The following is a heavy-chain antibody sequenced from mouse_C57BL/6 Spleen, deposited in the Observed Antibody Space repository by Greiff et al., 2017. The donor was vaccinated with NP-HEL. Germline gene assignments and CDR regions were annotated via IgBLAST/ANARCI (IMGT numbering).Heavy chain of an antibody. J-gene: IGHJ2*01. CDR2: ISNGGGST. CDR1: GFTFSDYY. Sequence: EVQGVESGGGLVQPGGSLKLSCAASGFTFSDYYMYWVRQTPEKRLEWVAYISNGGGSTYYPDTVKGRFTISRDNAKNTLYLQMSRLKSEDTAMYYCARRGYGEYYFDYWGQGTTLTVSS. CDR3: ARRGYGEYYFDY. D-gene: IGHD2-2*01. V-gene: IGHV5-12*01.